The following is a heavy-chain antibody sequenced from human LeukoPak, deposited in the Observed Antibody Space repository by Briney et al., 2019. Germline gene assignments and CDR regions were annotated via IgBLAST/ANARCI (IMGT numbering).Heavy chain of an antibody. CDR1: GGSISSYY. CDR2: IYYSGST. Sequence: PSETLSLTCTVSGGSISSYYRSWIRQPPGKGLEWIGYIYYSGSTNYNRSLKSRVTISVDTSKNQFSLKLSSVTAADTAVYYCARSSIAVAGTEDYWGQGILVTVSS. J-gene: IGHJ4*02. D-gene: IGHD6-19*01. V-gene: IGHV4-59*08. CDR3: ARSSIAVAGTEDY.